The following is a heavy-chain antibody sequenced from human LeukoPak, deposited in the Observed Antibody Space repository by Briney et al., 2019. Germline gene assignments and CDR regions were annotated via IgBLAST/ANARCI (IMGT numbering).Heavy chain of an antibody. CDR2: IYTSGST. Sequence: SETLSLTCTVSGGSISSYYWSWIRQPPGKGLEWIGRIYTSGSTNYNPSLKSRVTMSVDTSKNQFSLKLSSVTAADTAVYYCARDRDDILTGYYDGARTELDYWGQGTLVTVSS. CDR3: ARDRDDILTGYYDGARTELDY. CDR1: GGSISSYY. D-gene: IGHD3-9*01. J-gene: IGHJ4*02. V-gene: IGHV4-4*07.